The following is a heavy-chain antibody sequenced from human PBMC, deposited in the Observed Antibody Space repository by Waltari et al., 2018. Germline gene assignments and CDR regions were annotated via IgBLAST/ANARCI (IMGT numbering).Heavy chain of an antibody. J-gene: IGHJ4*02. Sequence: QLQLQASGPGLVKPSETLSLTCTVPGGSISSSRYYWGWIRQPPGKGLEWIGSIDYSGSTYYNPSLRSRVTISVDTSKNQFSLKLSSVTAADTAVYYCARAAVTLFDYWGQGTLVTVSS. CDR2: IDYSGST. V-gene: IGHV4-39*01. D-gene: IGHD4-17*01. CDR3: ARAAVTLFDY. CDR1: GGSISSSRYY.